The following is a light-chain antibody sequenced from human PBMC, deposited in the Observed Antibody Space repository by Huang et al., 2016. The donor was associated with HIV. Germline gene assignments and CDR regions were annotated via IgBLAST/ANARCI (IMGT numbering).Light chain of an antibody. Sequence: EIVLTQSPATLSLSPGERATPSCRASQKITSFLAWYRQKPGQAPRLLIFDATNRATGTPARFSGSGSGTDFTLTIHSLEPEDFAVYYCQQRIQWPRLTFGGGTRVEMK. CDR3: QQRIQWPRLT. J-gene: IGKJ4*01. CDR2: DAT. CDR1: QKITSF. V-gene: IGKV3-11*01.